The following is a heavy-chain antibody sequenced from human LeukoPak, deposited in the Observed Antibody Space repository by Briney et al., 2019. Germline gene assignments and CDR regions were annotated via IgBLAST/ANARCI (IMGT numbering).Heavy chain of an antibody. D-gene: IGHD3-3*02. J-gene: IGHJ4*02. Sequence: GGSLRLSCAPSGFTFSSYAMIWVREAPGKELEWVSAISGSGGSTYYADSVKGRFTISRDNSKNTLYLQMNSLRAEDTAVYYCAKDSIFGVVILDPAFDYWGQGTLVTVSS. V-gene: IGHV3-23*01. CDR3: AKDSIFGVVILDPAFDY. CDR2: ISGSGGST. CDR1: GFTFSSYA.